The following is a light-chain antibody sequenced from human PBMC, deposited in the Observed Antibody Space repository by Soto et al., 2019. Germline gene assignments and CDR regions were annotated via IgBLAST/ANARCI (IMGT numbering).Light chain of an antibody. Sequence: EVVLTQSPATLSLSPGEGATLSCRASQSVSSYLAWYQQKPDQAPRLLIYDASNRATGIPARFSGSGSGTDFTLTISGLEPEDFAVYYCQQHSTSPPAFGGGTKVEIK. CDR3: QQHSTSPPA. J-gene: IGKJ4*01. CDR2: DAS. CDR1: QSVSSY. V-gene: IGKV3-11*01.